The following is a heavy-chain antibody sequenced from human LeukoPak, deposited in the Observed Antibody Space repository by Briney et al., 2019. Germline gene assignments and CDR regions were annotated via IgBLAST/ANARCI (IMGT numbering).Heavy chain of an antibody. Sequence: PSETLSLTCTVSGGSISSYFWSWIRQPPGKGLEWIGYIYYSGGTNYNPSLKSRVTMSVDTSKNQFSLKLSSVTAADTAVYYCARRSSSWKNWFDPWGQGTLVTVSS. CDR3: ARRSSSWKNWFDP. J-gene: IGHJ5*02. CDR1: GGSISSYF. D-gene: IGHD6-13*01. CDR2: IYYSGGT. V-gene: IGHV4-59*01.